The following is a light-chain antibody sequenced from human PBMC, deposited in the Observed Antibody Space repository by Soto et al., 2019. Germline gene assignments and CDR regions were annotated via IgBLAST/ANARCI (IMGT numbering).Light chain of an antibody. CDR3: QQYKNWPPLT. CDR2: DAS. Sequence: EIVMTQSPATLSVSPGQRVTLSCRASQSVSIHLAWYQQKPGQSPRLLISDASSRATGIPDRFSGSGSGTDFSLTISSLQSEDFAIYYCQQYKNWPPLTFGGGTKVEIK. CDR1: QSVSIH. J-gene: IGKJ4*01. V-gene: IGKV3-15*01.